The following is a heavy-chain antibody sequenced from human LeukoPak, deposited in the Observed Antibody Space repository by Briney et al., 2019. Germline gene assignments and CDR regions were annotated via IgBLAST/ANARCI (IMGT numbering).Heavy chain of an antibody. V-gene: IGHV1-24*01. J-gene: IGHJ6*02. CDR1: GYTLTELS. D-gene: IGHD2-15*01. CDR3: ATVGPDIVVVVAASYGMDV. CDR2: FDPEDGET. Sequence: ASVKVSCKVSGYTLTELSMHWVRQAPGKGLEWMGGFDPEDGETIYAQKFQGRVTMTEDTSTDTAYMELSSLRSEDTAVYYCATVGPDIVVVVAASYGMDVWGQGTTVTVSS.